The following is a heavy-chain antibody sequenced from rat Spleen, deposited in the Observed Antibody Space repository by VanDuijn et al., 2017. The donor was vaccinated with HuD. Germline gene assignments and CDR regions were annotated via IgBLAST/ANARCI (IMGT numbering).Heavy chain of an antibody. CDR3: ASNFYGGDDCVAY. CDR2: IWGNGNA. Sequence: QVHLKESGPGRVQPSQTLSLTCTVSGFSLSRHGVIWVRQPPGKGLEWMGVIWGNGNANYNSVLKSRLSISRDTSKSQVFLKSSILQTEDKATYYCASNFYGGDDCVAYWGQGTLVTVSS. V-gene: IGHV2-13*01. J-gene: IGHJ3*01. D-gene: IGHD1-1*01. CDR1: GFSLSRHG.